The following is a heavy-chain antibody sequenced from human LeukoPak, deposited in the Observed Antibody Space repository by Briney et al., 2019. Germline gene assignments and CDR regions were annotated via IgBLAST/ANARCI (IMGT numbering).Heavy chain of an antibody. Sequence: ASVKVSCKASGYTFTGYYMHWVRQATGQGLEWMGWMNPNSGNTGYAQKFQGRVTITRNTSISTAYMELSSLRSEDTAVYYCARVRSSASRYYMDVWGKGTTVTVSS. CDR2: MNPNSGNT. CDR3: ARVRSSASRYYMDV. D-gene: IGHD2-2*01. CDR1: GYTFTGYY. V-gene: IGHV1-8*03. J-gene: IGHJ6*03.